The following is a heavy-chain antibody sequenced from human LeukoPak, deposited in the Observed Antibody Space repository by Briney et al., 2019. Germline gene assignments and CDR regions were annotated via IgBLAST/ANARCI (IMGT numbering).Heavy chain of an antibody. D-gene: IGHD6-13*01. V-gene: IGHV3-21*01. CDR1: GFTFSSYS. CDR3: ARGAAAGTYYYYMDV. J-gene: IGHJ6*03. Sequence: GGSLRLSCAASGFTFSSYSMNWVRQAPGKGLEWVSSISSSSSYIYYADSVKGRFTISRDNAKNSLYLPMNSLRAEDTAVYYCARGAAAGTYYYYMDVWGKGTTVTVSS. CDR2: ISSSSSYI.